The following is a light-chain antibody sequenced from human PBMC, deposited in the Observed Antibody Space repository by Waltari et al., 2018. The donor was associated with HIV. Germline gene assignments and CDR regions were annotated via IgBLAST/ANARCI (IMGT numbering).Light chain of an antibody. V-gene: IGKV1-39*01. CDR2: DAS. J-gene: IGKJ2*01. Sequence: DIKMTQSPSSLSASVGDRVNVNCRASQSIRTYLNWYQQKPVKAPKLLIYDASSLQIGVPSRFSGSESGTDFTLTISSLQPEDFATYYCHQSYSTPHTFGQGTKLGIK. CDR3: HQSYSTPHT. CDR1: QSIRTY.